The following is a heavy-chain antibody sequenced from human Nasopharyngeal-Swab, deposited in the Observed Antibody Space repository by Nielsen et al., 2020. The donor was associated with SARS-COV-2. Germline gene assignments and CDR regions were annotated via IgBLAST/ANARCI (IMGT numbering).Heavy chain of an antibody. J-gene: IGHJ4*02. CDR1: GASISNSTYY. CDR3: VRDESGDYLGLPFDS. V-gene: IGHV4-39*07. CDR2: VFYTGT. D-gene: IGHD4-17*01. Sequence: SETLSLTCSVSGASISNSTYYWGWIRQSPEKGLQWIGTVFYTGTYYNPSLQSRVTISVDTSKNQFSLKLPSVTAADTAVYYCVRDESGDYLGLPFDSWGPGTLVTVSS.